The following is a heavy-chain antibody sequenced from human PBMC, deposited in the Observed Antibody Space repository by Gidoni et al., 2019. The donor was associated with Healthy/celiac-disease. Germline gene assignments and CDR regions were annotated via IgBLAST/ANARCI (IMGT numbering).Heavy chain of an antibody. CDR2: ISSSSSYI. CDR3: ARDLERVGATIVYYGMDV. CDR1: GFTFSSYS. J-gene: IGHJ6*02. Sequence: EVQLVESGGGLVKPGGSLRLSCAASGFTFSSYSMNWVRQAPGKGLEWVSSISSSSSYIYYADSVKGRFTISRDNAKNSLYLQMNSLRAEDTAVYYCARDLERVGATIVYYGMDVWGQGTTVTVSS. V-gene: IGHV3-21*01. D-gene: IGHD1-26*01.